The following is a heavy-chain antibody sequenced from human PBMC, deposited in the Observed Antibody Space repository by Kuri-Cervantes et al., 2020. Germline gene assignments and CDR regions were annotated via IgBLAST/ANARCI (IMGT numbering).Heavy chain of an antibody. CDR2: ISYDGSNK. V-gene: IGHV3-30*18. J-gene: IGHJ2*01. Sequence: GGSLRLSCAASGFTCSSYWMSWVRQAPGKGLEWVAVISYDGSNKYYADSVKGRFTITRDNSKNTLYLQMNSLRAEDTAVYYCAKCGLGIGWYFDLWGRGTLVTVSS. D-gene: IGHD7-27*01. CDR1: GFTCSSYW. CDR3: AKCGLGIGWYFDL.